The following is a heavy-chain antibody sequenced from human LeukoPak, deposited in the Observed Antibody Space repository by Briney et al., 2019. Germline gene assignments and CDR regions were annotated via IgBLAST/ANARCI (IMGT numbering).Heavy chain of an antibody. CDR2: ISGSGRST. D-gene: IGHD6-19*01. CDR1: GITFSSYA. CDR3: AKDTVNSGSSY. Sequence: PGGSLRLSCAASGITFSSYAMSWVRQAPGKGLEWVSGISGSGRSTFYADSVKGRFTISRDNSKNTLYLQMNGLRAADTAVYYCAKDTVNSGSSYWGQGTLVTVSS. V-gene: IGHV3-23*01. J-gene: IGHJ4*02.